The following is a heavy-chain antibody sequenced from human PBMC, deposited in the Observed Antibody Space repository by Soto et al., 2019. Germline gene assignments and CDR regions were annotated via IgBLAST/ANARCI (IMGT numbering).Heavy chain of an antibody. CDR1: GGSFSGYY. D-gene: IGHD3-10*01. Sequence: ETLSLTCAVYGGSFSGYYWSWIRQPPGKGLEWIGEINHSGSTNYNPSLKSRVTISVDTSKNQFSLKLSSVTAADTAVYYCARERRLLLWFGELYMDVWGKGTTVTVSS. CDR2: INHSGST. CDR3: ARERRLLLWFGELYMDV. V-gene: IGHV4-34*01. J-gene: IGHJ6*03.